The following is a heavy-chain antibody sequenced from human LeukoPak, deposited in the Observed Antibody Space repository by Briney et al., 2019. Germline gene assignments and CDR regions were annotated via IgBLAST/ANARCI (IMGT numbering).Heavy chain of an antibody. CDR2: INSDGSST. Sequence: GGSLRLSCAASGFTFSSYWMHWVRQAPGKGLVWVSRINSDGSSTSYADSVEGRFTISRDNAKNTLYLQMNSLRAEDTAVYYCARDPTSDSGWEGYFDYWGQGTLVTVSS. J-gene: IGHJ4*02. V-gene: IGHV3-74*01. D-gene: IGHD6-19*01. CDR3: ARDPTSDSGWEGYFDY. CDR1: GFTFSSYW.